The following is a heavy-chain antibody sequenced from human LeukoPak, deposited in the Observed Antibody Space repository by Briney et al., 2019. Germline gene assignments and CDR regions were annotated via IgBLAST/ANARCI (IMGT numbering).Heavy chain of an antibody. J-gene: IGHJ4*02. D-gene: IGHD3-3*01. Sequence: ASVKVSCKASGYTFTSYGISWVRQAPGQGLEWMGWISAYNGNTNYAQKLQGRVTMTTDTSTSTAYMELRSLRSDDTAVYYCARDYPPYDFWSGYYLDYWGQGTLVTVSS. CDR3: ARDYPPYDFWSGYYLDY. V-gene: IGHV1-18*01. CDR1: GYTFTSYG. CDR2: ISAYNGNT.